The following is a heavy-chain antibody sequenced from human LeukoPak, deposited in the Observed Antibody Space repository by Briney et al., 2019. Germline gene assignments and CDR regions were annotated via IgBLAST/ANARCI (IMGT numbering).Heavy chain of an antibody. J-gene: IGHJ3*02. CDR2: MNPNSGNT. D-gene: IGHD6-25*01. CDR1: GYTFTSYD. Sequence: GASVKVSCKASGYTFTSYDINWVRQATGQGLEWMGWMNPNSGNTGYAQKFQGRVTITRNTSISTAYMELSSLRSEDTAVYYCAREAGIAADDAFDIWGQGTMVTVSS. CDR3: AREAGIAADDAFDI. V-gene: IGHV1-8*03.